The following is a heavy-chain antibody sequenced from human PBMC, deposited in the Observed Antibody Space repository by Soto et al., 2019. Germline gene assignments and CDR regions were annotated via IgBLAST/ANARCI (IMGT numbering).Heavy chain of an antibody. CDR1: GFTFSNAW. J-gene: IGHJ5*02. V-gene: IGHV3-15*01. CDR3: AKDFSGYNWNPPGPLDP. Sequence: GGSLRLSCAASGFTFSNAWMSWVRQAPGKGLGWVGRIKSKTDGGTTDYAAPVKGRFTISRDDSKNTLYLQMNSLRAEDTAVYYCAKDFSGYNWNPPGPLDPWGQGTLVTVSS. D-gene: IGHD1-20*01. CDR2: IKSKTDGGTT.